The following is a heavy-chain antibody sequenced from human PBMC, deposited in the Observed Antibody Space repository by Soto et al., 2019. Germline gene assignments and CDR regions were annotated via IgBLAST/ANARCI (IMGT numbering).Heavy chain of an antibody. CDR1: GFTFSSYG. Sequence: GGSLRLSCGASGFTFSSYGMHWVRQAPGKGREWVAVIWYDGSNKYYADSVKGRFTISRDNSKNTLYLQMNSLRAEDTAVYYCARESSSSSRIGYYYYYGMDVWGQGTTVTVSS. J-gene: IGHJ6*02. CDR2: IWYDGSNK. V-gene: IGHV3-33*01. D-gene: IGHD6-6*01. CDR3: ARESSSSSRIGYYYYYGMDV.